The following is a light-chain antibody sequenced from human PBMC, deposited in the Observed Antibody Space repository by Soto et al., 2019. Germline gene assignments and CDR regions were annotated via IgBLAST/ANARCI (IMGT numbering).Light chain of an antibody. CDR2: DVS. V-gene: IGKV3-11*01. CDR1: QRLSGY. CDR3: QQRGSPTGT. Sequence: DILLTQSPASLSLFPGERATLSCRASQRLSGYIAWYQQKPGQAPRLVIYDVSTRAFGVPARFSGSGSGTEFTLTISNLEPDDFAVYHCQQRGSPTGTFGEGTKLEIK. J-gene: IGKJ4*01.